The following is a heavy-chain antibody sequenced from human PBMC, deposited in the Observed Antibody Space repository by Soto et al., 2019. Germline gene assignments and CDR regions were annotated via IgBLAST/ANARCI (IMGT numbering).Heavy chain of an antibody. CDR1: SGSISSYY. CDR3: ARGYCSSTSWYEFDY. Sequence: SETLSLTCTVSSGSISSYYWNWIRQPPGKGLEWIGSIYYSGNTNYSPSLKSRVTISVDTSKKQFSLKLTSVTAADTAMYYCARGYCSSTSWYEFDYWGQGTLVTVSS. D-gene: IGHD2-2*01. CDR2: IYYSGNT. V-gene: IGHV4-59*01. J-gene: IGHJ4*02.